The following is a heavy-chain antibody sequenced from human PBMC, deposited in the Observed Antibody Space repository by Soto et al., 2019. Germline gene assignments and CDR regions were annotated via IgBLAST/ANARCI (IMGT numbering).Heavy chain of an antibody. CDR3: AKDLQAYGDYDYYCYGLDV. CDR1: GFTFSTFG. J-gene: IGHJ6*02. V-gene: IGHV3-30*18. D-gene: IGHD4-17*01. Sequence: QLVESGGGVVPPGASLRLSCAASGFTFSTFGMHWVRQTPGKGLEWVAVISYDGTNKVYADSVTGRFTISRDNFKNTVDLVMNNLKVDDTAVYYWAKDLQAYGDYDYYCYGLDVWGQGATVSVSS. CDR2: ISYDGTNK.